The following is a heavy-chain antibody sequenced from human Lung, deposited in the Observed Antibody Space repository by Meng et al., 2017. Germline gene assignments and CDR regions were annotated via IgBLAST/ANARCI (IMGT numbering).Heavy chain of an antibody. V-gene: IGHV4-34*12. Sequence: HLVGRGLFTPQQSPSLSCAGYGGSFSGYYWSWIRQPPGKGLEWIGEIIDSGSTNYNPSLKSRVTISVDTSKNQFSLRVTSVTAADRAVYYCVRRTYSSGWYFDYWGQGTLVTVSS. CDR3: VRRTYSSGWYFDY. CDR1: GGSFSGYY. J-gene: IGHJ4*02. D-gene: IGHD6-19*01. CDR2: IIDSGST.